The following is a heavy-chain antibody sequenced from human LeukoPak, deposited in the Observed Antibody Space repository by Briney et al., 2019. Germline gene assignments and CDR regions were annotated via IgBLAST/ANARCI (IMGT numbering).Heavy chain of an antibody. D-gene: IGHD1-26*01. V-gene: IGHV1-46*01. CDR1: GYTFTGCY. CDR2: INPSGGST. Sequence: ASVRVSCKASGYTFTGCYMHWVRQAPGQGLEWMGIINPSGGSTSYAQKFQGRVTMTRDTSTSTVYMELSSLRSEDTAVYYCARSSGSYGGFDPWGQGTLVTVSS. CDR3: ARSSGSYGGFDP. J-gene: IGHJ5*02.